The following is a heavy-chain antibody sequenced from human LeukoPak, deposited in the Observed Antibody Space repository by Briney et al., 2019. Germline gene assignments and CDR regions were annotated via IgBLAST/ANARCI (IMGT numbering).Heavy chain of an antibody. D-gene: IGHD3-22*01. J-gene: IGHJ4*02. Sequence: GGSLRLSCAASGFTFSSHSMNWVRQAPGKGLEWVSYISSSSSTIYNADSVKGRFTISRDNAKNSLYLQMNSLRAEDTAVYYCARGAYYYEDWGQGTLVTVSS. CDR1: GFTFSSHS. V-gene: IGHV3-48*01. CDR2: ISSSSSTI. CDR3: ARGAYYYED.